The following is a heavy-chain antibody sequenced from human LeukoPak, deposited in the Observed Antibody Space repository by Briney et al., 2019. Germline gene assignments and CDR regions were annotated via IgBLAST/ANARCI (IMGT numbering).Heavy chain of an antibody. CDR3: ARRGYSYGYSLFD. J-gene: IGHJ4*02. CDR1: GGSISSSSYY. CDR2: IYYSGST. D-gene: IGHD5-18*01. V-gene: IGHV4-39*01. Sequence: SETLSLTCTVSGGSISSSSYYWGWSRQPPGKGLEWIGSIYYSGSTYYNPSLKSRVTISVDTSKNPFSLKLSSVTAADTAVYYCARRGYSYGYSLFDWGQGTLVTVSS.